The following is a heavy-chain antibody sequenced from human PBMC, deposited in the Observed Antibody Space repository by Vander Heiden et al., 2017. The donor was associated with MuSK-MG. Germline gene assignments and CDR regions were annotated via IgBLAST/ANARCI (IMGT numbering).Heavy chain of an antibody. D-gene: IGHD4-17*01. V-gene: IGHV4-61*02. CDR2: IYTTRST. CDR3: ARGLIDDDYGDYRYLGDAFDI. CDR1: GDSISGGSYY. Sequence: QVQLQESGPGLVKPSQTLSLTCSVSGDSISGGSYYWSWIRQPAGKGLEWIGHIYTTRSTNYNPSLKSRVTISVDTSRNQFSLRLSSVTAADTAVYYCARGLIDDDYGDYRYLGDAFDIWGQGTMVTVSS. J-gene: IGHJ3*02.